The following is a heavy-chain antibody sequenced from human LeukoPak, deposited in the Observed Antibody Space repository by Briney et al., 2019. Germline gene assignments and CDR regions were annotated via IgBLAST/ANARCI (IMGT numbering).Heavy chain of an antibody. CDR2: IYASGIT. V-gene: IGHV4-61*02. CDR3: ATGNSEPHY. Sequence: SQTLSLTCTVSGGSISSGNYYWSWIRLPAGKGLEWIGRIYASGITKYNPSLKSRVTISVDTSKNQFSLKLSSVTAADTAVYYCATGNSEPHYWGQGTLVTVSS. D-gene: IGHD1-14*01. CDR1: GGSISSGNYY. J-gene: IGHJ4*02.